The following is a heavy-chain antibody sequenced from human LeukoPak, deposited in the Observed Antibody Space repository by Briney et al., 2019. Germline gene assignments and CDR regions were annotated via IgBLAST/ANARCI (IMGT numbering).Heavy chain of an antibody. V-gene: IGHV1-46*01. CDR3: ARSRDLFDY. CDR2: INPSGGST. J-gene: IGHJ4*02. Sequence: ASVKVSCKASGYTFTSYYIHWVRQAPGQGLEWMGIINPSGGSTSSAQKFQGRVTMTRDTSTNTVYMEVSSLRSDDTAVYYCARSRDLFDYWGQGTLVTVSS. CDR1: GYTFTSYY.